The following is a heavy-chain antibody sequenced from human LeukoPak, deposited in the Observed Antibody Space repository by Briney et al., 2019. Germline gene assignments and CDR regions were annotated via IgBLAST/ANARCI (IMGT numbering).Heavy chain of an antibody. D-gene: IGHD6-6*01. CDR2: IIPIFGTA. CDR3: ARGKQLVLVWFDP. V-gene: IGHV1-69*13. J-gene: IGHJ5*02. CDR1: GGTFSSYA. Sequence: EASVKVSCKASGGTFSSYAISWVRQAPGQGLEWMGGIIPIFGTANYAQKFQGRVTITADESTSTAYMELSSLRSEDTVVYYCARGKQLVLVWFDPWGQGTLVTVSS.